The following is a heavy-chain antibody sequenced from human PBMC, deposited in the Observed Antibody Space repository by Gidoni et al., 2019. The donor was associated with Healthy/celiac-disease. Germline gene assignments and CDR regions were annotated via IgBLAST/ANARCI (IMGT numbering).Heavy chain of an antibody. Sequence: QVQLQQWGAGLLKPSETLSLPCAVYGGSFSGYYWSWILQPPGKGLEWIGEINHSGSTNYNPSLKSRVTISVDTSKNQFSLKLSSVTAADTAVYYCARGFRGAPETTVTTWDYYYGMDVWGQGTTVTVSS. D-gene: IGHD4-17*01. J-gene: IGHJ6*02. V-gene: IGHV4-34*01. CDR1: GGSFSGYY. CDR3: ARGFRGAPETTVTTWDYYYGMDV. CDR2: INHSGST.